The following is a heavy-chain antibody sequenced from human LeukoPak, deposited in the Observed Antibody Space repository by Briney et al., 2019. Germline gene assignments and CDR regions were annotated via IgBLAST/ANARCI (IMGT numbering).Heavy chain of an antibody. Sequence: GSLRLSCAASGFTFSSYEMNWVRQAPGKGLEWIGSIYYSGSTYYNPSLKSRVTISVDTSKNQFSLKLSSVTAADTAVYYCARVGVEYRQQLVLYYYYYMDVWGKGTTVTVSS. V-gene: IGHV4-39*07. CDR1: GFTFSSYE. CDR3: ARVGVEYRQQLVLYYYYYMDV. J-gene: IGHJ6*03. CDR2: IYYSGST. D-gene: IGHD6-13*01.